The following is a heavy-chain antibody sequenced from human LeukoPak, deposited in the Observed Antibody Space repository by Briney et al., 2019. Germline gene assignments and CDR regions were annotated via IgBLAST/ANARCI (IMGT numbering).Heavy chain of an antibody. V-gene: IGHV3-74*01. CDR3: ARDLRATNPPGDY. D-gene: IGHD1-26*01. CDR1: GFTFSSYW. Sequence: GGSLRLSCAASGFTFSSYWMHWVRQAPGKGLVWVSDINNDGSSANYADSVKGRFTISSDNAKNSLYLQMNSLRAEDTAVYYCARDLRATNPPGDYWGQGTLVTVSS. CDR2: INNDGSSA. J-gene: IGHJ4*02.